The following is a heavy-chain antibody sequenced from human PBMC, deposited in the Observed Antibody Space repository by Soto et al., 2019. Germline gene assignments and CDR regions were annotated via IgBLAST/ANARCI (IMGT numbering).Heavy chain of an antibody. CDR3: ARGRDYYGSGSYYLTFFDY. V-gene: IGHV4-30-4*01. CDR1: GGSISSGDYY. CDR2: IYYSGST. J-gene: IGHJ4*02. D-gene: IGHD3-10*01. Sequence: PSETLSLTCTVSGGSISSGDYYWSWIRQPPGKGLEWIGYIYYSGSTYYNPSLKSRVTISVDTSKNQFSLKLSSVTAADTAVYYCARGRDYYGSGSYYLTFFDYWGQGTLVTVS.